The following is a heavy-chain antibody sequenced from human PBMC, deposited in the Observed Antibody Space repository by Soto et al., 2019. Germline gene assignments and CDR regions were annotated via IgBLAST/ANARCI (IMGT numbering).Heavy chain of an antibody. Sequence: GGSLRLSCAASGVNFGPFWMHWVRQAPGKGLVWVAHINSDGSTIVYADSVKGRFTISRDNAKTTLFLQMNSLRVEDTAVYYCARDRGYPDSFDIWGQGTMVTVSS. D-gene: IGHD3-10*01. CDR1: GVNFGPFW. V-gene: IGHV3-74*01. J-gene: IGHJ3*02. CDR2: INSDGSTI. CDR3: ARDRGYPDSFDI.